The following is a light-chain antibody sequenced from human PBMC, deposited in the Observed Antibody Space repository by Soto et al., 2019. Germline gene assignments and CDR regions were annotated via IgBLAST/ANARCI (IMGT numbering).Light chain of an antibody. Sequence: TRLPSGSAVPVQKATISCSGSSSNIENNFVSWYQQLPGTAPKLLIYDNNQPPSGIPDRFSGSTSGTSAPLSITRLQAGDEADYYCGTWDSSLRTVVYGAGTKVTVL. J-gene: IGLJ1*01. CDR1: SSNIENNF. CDR3: GTWDSSLRTVV. CDR2: DNN. V-gene: IGLV1-51*01.